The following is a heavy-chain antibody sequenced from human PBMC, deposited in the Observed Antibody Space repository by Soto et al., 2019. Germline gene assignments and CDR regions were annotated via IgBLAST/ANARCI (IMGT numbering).Heavy chain of an antibody. Sequence: GGSLRLSCAASGFSLDSYAMHWVRQAPGKGHEWVAVISYDGKNIYYADSVRGRFTISKDEAKNTLYLRLSSLTPDDTAVYYCARAPPSSFGSGWWYWGQGTLVTVSS. V-gene: IGHV3-30*03. CDR2: ISYDGKNI. J-gene: IGHJ4*02. CDR3: ARAPPSSFGSGWWY. D-gene: IGHD6-19*01. CDR1: GFSLDSYA.